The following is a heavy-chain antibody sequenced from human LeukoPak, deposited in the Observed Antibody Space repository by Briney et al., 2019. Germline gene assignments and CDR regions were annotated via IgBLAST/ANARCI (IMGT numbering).Heavy chain of an antibody. CDR2: IYYSGST. CDR1: GGFISSYY. V-gene: IGHV4-59*01. D-gene: IGHD2-21*01. J-gene: IGHJ4*02. CDR3: ARAGLWSGLDY. Sequence: SETLSLTCTVSGGFISSYYWSWIRQPPGKGLEWIGYIYYSGSTNYNPSLKSRVTISVDTSKNQFSLKLSSVTAADTAVYYCARAGLWSGLDYWGQGTLVTVSS.